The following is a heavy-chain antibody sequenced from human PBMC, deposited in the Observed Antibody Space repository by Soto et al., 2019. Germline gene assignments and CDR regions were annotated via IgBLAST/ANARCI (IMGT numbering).Heavy chain of an antibody. CDR2: IWYDGSNK. Sequence: PGGSLRLSCAGSGFTFSSYGMHWVRQAPGRGLEWVAVIWYDGSNKYYADSVKGRFTISRDNSKNTLYLQMNSLRAEDTAVYYCAAWGCSGGSCYLDPWGQGTLVTVSS. V-gene: IGHV3-33*01. CDR3: AAWGCSGGSCYLDP. D-gene: IGHD2-15*01. J-gene: IGHJ5*02. CDR1: GFTFSSYG.